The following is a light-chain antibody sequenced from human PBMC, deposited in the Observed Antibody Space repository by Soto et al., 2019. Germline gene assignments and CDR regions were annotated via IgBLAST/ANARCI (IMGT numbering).Light chain of an antibody. J-gene: IGLJ2*01. CDR3: SSYTRTTPVV. Sequence: QSVLTQPASVSGSPGQSITISCTGSSSDVGGYNYVSWYQQHPGKAPKLMIYEVSNRPSGVSNRFSGSKSGNTASLTISGLQAEDEADYYCSSYTRTTPVVFGGGTKLTVL. CDR1: SSDVGGYNY. CDR2: EVS. V-gene: IGLV2-14*01.